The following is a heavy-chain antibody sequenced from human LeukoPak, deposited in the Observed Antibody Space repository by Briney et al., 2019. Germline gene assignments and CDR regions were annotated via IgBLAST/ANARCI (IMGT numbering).Heavy chain of an antibody. CDR1: GFTFSSYG. V-gene: IGHV3-30*02. CDR3: AKDPKYSSSWNWFDP. D-gene: IGHD6-13*01. J-gene: IGHJ5*02. Sequence: GGSLRLSCAASGFTFSSYGMHWVRQAPGKGLEWVAFIRYDGSNKYYADSVKGRFTTSRDNSKNTLYLQMNSLRAEDTAVYYCAKDPKYSSSWNWFDPWGQGTLVTVSS. CDR2: IRYDGSNK.